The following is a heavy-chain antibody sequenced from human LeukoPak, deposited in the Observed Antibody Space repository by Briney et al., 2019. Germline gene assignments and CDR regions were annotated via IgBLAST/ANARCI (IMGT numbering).Heavy chain of an antibody. Sequence: PSETLSLTCTVSGGSISSSSYYWGWIRQPPGKGLEWIGSIYYSGSTYYNPSLKSRVTISVDTSKNQFSLKLSSVTAADTAVYYCARHAGKYFYCSSTSCYLDYWGQGTLVTVSS. CDR3: ARHAGKYFYCSSTSCYLDY. J-gene: IGHJ4*02. D-gene: IGHD2-2*01. V-gene: IGHV4-39*01. CDR1: GGSISSSSYY. CDR2: IYYSGST.